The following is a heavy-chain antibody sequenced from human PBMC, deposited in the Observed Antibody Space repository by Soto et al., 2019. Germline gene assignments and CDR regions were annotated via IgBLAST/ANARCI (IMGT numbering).Heavy chain of an antibody. CDR2: IWNHGNTM. CDR3: ARDDDYVDNALDH. J-gene: IGHJ4*02. V-gene: IGHV3-33*01. Sequence: GGSLRLSCASSVCTFSSYGMHCVRQSPGKGLEWVAVIWNHGNTMHYVESVKGRFTISRDNSKSTLYLQMNSLRAEDTAVYYCARDDDYVDNALDHWCQGTLVTVSS. D-gene: IGHD3-10*02. CDR1: VCTFSSYG.